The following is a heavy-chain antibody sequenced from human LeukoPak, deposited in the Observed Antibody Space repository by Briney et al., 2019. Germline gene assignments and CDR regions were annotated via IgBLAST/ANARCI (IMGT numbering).Heavy chain of an antibody. CDR1: GYTFTSYG. Sequence: ASVKVCCKAAGYTFTSYGISWVRQAPGQGLEWMGWIGAYNGNTNYAQKLQGRVTMTTDTSTSTAYMELRSLSADDTAVYYCARFGSPRESGRINYYYYYGMDVWGKGTTVTVSS. V-gene: IGHV1-18*01. D-gene: IGHD2-21*01. CDR2: IGAYNGNT. CDR3: ARFGSPRESGRINYYYYYGMDV. J-gene: IGHJ6*04.